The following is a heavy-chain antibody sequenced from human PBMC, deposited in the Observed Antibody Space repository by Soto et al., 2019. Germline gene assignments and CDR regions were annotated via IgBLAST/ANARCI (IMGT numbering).Heavy chain of an antibody. Sequence: PGESLKISCKGSGYSFTSYWIGWVRQMPGKGLEWMGIIYPGDSDTRYSPSFQGQVTISADKSISTAYLQWSSLKASDTAMYYCARSSTGYSSSWSYYYGVDVWGQGTTVTVSS. CDR2: IYPGDSDT. CDR3: ARSSTGYSSSWSYYYGVDV. J-gene: IGHJ6*02. V-gene: IGHV5-51*01. D-gene: IGHD6-13*01. CDR1: GYSFTSYW.